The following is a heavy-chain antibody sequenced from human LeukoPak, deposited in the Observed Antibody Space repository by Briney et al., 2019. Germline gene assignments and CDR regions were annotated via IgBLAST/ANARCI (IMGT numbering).Heavy chain of an antibody. V-gene: IGHV4-4*02. CDR3: ARASVTYYYYYFMDV. CDR2: IYHSGST. D-gene: IGHD4-11*01. CDR1: GDPISGSHW. Sequence: SGTLSLTCGVSGDPISGSHWWSWVRQPPGKGLEWIGEIYHSGSTNYNPSLKGRVTISVDTSKNQFSLKLSSVTAADTAVYYCARASVTYYYYYFMDVWGKGTTVTVSS. J-gene: IGHJ6*03.